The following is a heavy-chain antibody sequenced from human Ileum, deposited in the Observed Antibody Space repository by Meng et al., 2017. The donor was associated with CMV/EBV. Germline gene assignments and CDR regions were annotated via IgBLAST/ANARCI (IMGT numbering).Heavy chain of an antibody. V-gene: IGHV4-4*07. D-gene: IGHD6-19*01. J-gene: IGHJ4*02. CDR1: DGSISYYY. CDR2: IFSSGSI. CDR3: ARAEADTGNFEY. Sequence: QVQVQDTGPGLVKPSETLSLTCTVTDGSISYYYWSWIRQSDDKGLEWIGRIFSSGSINYNPSLESRLILSVDTSKKQLSLKLSSRTAADTAVYYCARAEADTGNFEYWGQGTLVTVSS.